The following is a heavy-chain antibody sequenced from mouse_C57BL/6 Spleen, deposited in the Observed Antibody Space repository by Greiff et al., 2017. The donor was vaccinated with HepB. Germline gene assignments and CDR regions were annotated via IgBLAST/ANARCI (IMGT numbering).Heavy chain of an antibody. CDR3: TATGAWFAY. Sequence: EVKVEESGGGLVQPGGSMKLSCVASGFTFSNYWMNWVRQSPEKGLEWVAQIRLKSDNYATHYAESVKGRFTISRDDSKSSVYLQMNNLRAEDTGIYYCTATGAWFAYWGQGTLVTVSA. CDR2: IRLKSDNYAT. D-gene: IGHD4-1*02. V-gene: IGHV6-3*01. J-gene: IGHJ3*01. CDR1: GFTFSNYW.